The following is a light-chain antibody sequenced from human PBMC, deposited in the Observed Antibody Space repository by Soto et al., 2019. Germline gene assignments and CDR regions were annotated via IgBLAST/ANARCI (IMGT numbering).Light chain of an antibody. V-gene: IGKV3-20*01. J-gene: IGKJ1*01. CDR2: GAS. CDR3: QQYGSSGT. CDR1: QSVSNNY. Sequence: DIVFTQSPGTLSLSPGERATLSCSASQSVSNNYLAWYQQKPGQAPRLLIYGASNRATGIPDRFSGSGSGTDFTLTISRLEPEDFAVYYCQQYGSSGTFGQGTKVDIK.